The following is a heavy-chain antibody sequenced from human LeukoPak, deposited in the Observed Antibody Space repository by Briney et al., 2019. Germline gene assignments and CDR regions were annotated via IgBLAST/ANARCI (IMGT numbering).Heavy chain of an antibody. CDR2: IYPGDSDT. J-gene: IGHJ5*02. V-gene: IGHV5-51*01. CDR3: ARLVPDLVGWFDP. Sequence: GESLKISCKDRRYSFTSYWIGWVRQMTGKSLEWMGIIYPGDSDTRYSPSFQGQVTISADKSISTAYLQWSSLKASDTAMYYCARLVPDLVGWFDPWGQGTLVTVSS. CDR1: RYSFTSYW. D-gene: IGHD2-2*01.